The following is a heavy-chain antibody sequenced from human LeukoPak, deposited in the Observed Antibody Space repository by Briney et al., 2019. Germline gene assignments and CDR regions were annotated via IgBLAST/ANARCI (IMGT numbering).Heavy chain of an antibody. CDR2: INPNSGGT. V-gene: IGHV1-2*02. D-gene: IGHD3-22*01. CDR3: ARDIYYYDSSGKGPDY. J-gene: IGHJ4*02. Sequence: VASVKVSCKASGYSFTGYYIYWVRQAPGQGLEWMGWINPNSGGTNYAQKFQGRVTMTRDTSISTAYMELSRLRSDDTAVYYCARDIYYYDSSGKGPDYWGQGTLVTVSS. CDR1: GYSFTGYY.